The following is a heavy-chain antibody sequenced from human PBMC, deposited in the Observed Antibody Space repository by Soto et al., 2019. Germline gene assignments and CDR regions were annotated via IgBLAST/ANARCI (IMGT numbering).Heavy chain of an antibody. D-gene: IGHD6-25*01. V-gene: IGHV1-18*01. CDR3: ARGAPAGV. CDR2: ISTYTGMT. CDR1: NYTFTSYG. J-gene: IGHJ4*02. Sequence: QAQLVQSGAEVKQPGASVKVSCKASNYTFTSYGMSWVRQAPGQGLEWMGWISTYTGMTNYAQKFQGRVTMTTDTPTATVYVELRGLTPNDTALSYCARGAPAGVWGQGTLVTVSS.